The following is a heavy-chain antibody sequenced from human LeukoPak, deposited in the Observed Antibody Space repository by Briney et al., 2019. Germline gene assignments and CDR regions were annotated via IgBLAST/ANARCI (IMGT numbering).Heavy chain of an antibody. CDR2: IYHSGST. CDR1: GGSISSGGYS. Sequence: PSETLSLTCAVSGGSISSGGYSWSWIRQPPGKGLEWIGYIYHSGSTYYNPSLKSRVTISVDRSKNQFSLKLSSVTAADTAVYYCARYSGGYSFDYWGQGTLVTVSS. V-gene: IGHV4-30-2*01. D-gene: IGHD3-22*01. CDR3: ARYSGGYSFDY. J-gene: IGHJ4*02.